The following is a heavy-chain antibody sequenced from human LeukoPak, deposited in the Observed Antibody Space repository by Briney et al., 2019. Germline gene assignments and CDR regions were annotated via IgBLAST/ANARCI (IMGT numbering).Heavy chain of an antibody. V-gene: IGHV3-48*03. Sequence: GGSLRLSCAASGFTFSSYEMNWVRQAPGKGLEWVSYISSSGSTIYYADSVKGRFTISRDNAKNSLYLQMNSLRAEDTAVYYCARDNRYSIFNWFDPWGQGTLVTVSS. CDR3: ARDNRYSIFNWFDP. J-gene: IGHJ5*02. CDR2: ISSSGSTI. D-gene: IGHD6-13*01. CDR1: GFTFSSYE.